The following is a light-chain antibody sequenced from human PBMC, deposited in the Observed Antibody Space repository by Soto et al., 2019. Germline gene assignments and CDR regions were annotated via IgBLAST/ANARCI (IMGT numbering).Light chain of an antibody. CDR1: GSDVGNYNL. CDR3: SSDAGPFVI. V-gene: IGLV2-23*01. J-gene: IGLJ2*01. Sequence: QSALTQPASVAGSPGQSITISCTGTGSDVGNYNLLSWYQQHPGKDPKLIISEGTKRPSGVSNRFSGSGSGNTASLTISGLQAEDEADYYCSSDAGPFVIFGGGTKLTVL. CDR2: EGT.